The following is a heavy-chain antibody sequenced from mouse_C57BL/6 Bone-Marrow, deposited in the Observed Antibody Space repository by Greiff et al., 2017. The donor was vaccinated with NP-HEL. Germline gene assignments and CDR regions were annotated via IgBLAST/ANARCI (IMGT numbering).Heavy chain of an antibody. CDR3: AREDLFNYYGSEDYAMDY. D-gene: IGHD1-1*01. V-gene: IGHV1-26*01. J-gene: IGHJ4*01. CDR2: INPNNGGT. CDR1: GYTFTDYY. Sequence: EVQLQQSGPELVKPGASVKISCKASGYTFTDYYMNWVKQSHGKSLEWIGDINPNNGGTSYNQKFKGKATLTVDKSSSTAYMELRSLTSEDSAVYYCAREDLFNYYGSEDYAMDYWGQGTSVTVSS.